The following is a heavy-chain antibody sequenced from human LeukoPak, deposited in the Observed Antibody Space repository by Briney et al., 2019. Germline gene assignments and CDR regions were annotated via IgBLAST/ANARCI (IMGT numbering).Heavy chain of an antibody. D-gene: IGHD3-22*01. J-gene: IGHJ3*02. CDR3: ARIKRREGLTYYSETRDYYGHSVGAFDI. V-gene: IGHV7-4-1*02. Sequence: ASVKVSCKASGYPFSNYAINWVRQAPGQGLEWMGWINTNTGYPTYAQDFRGRFAFSLDTSVSTAYLQISSLKAEDTAVYYCARIKRREGLTYYSETRDYYGHSVGAFDIWGQGTMVTVSS. CDR2: INTNTGYP. CDR1: GYPFSNYA.